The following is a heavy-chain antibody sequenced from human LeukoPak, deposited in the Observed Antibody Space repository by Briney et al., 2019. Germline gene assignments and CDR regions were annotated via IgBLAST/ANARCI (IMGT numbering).Heavy chain of an antibody. J-gene: IGHJ4*02. CDR1: GFTFSTFA. CDR3: AKRPYYYDSSGYSDY. D-gene: IGHD3-22*01. Sequence: PPGGSLRLSCAASGFTFSTFAMIWVRQPPGKGLEWVSSIFPSGGEIHYADSVRGRFTVSRDNSKNTLYLQMNSLRAEDTAVYYCAKRPYYYDSSGYSDYWGQGTLVTVSS. V-gene: IGHV3-23*01. CDR2: IFPSGGEI.